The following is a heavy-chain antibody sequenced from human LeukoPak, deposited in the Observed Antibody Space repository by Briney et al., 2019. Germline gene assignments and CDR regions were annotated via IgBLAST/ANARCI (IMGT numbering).Heavy chain of an antibody. CDR3: ARQMATKGEWAFDV. V-gene: IGHV4-38-2*02. Sequence: SETLSLTCTVSGYFSTSYYWGWIRQHPGKGLEWIASIRHDGHTYYNVSVRSQVTISIDMSRNQFSLTLNSLTAADTAVYYCARQMATKGEWAFDVWGQGTMVTVSS. CDR2: IRHDGHT. CDR1: GYFSTSYY. J-gene: IGHJ3*01. D-gene: IGHD5-12*01.